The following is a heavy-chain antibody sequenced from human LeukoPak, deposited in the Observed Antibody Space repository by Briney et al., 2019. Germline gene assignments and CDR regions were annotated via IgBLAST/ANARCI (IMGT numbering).Heavy chain of an antibody. CDR2: ISYDGSNK. D-gene: IGHD6-19*01. J-gene: IGHJ4*02. Sequence: GGSLRLSWAASGFTFSSYGMHWVRQAPGKRLEWVAVISYDGSNKYYADSVKGRFTISRDNSKNTLYLQMNSLRAEDTAVYYCAKDRGSYSSGWTGFDYWGQGTLVTVSS. CDR1: GFTFSSYG. V-gene: IGHV3-30*18. CDR3: AKDRGSYSSGWTGFDY.